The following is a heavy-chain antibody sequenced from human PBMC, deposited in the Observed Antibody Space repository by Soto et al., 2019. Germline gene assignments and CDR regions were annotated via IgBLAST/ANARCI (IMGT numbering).Heavy chain of an antibody. Sequence: QVRLVHSGAEVKKPGASVKVSCKACGYIFTNYYIHWVRQALGQGLEWMAIINPNGGSTNCAQEFQGLITFSRDTCPSTLYMDLTRLTSEDTTVYYCARGIYSGDKWGQGTLVTVPS. D-gene: IGHD2-21*01. V-gene: IGHV1-46*01. CDR3: ARGIYSGDK. CDR1: GYIFTNYY. J-gene: IGHJ4*02. CDR2: INPNGGST.